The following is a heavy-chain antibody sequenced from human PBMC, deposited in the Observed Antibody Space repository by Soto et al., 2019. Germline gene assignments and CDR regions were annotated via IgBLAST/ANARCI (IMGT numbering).Heavy chain of an antibody. CDR2: INPKSGGT. Sequence: ASVKVSCKASGYSFTDYHIHWVRQAPGQGLEWLGRINPKSGGTSTAQKFQDWVTMTTDTSISTASMELTGLTSDDTAIYYCARGDSTDCSNGVCSFFYNHDMDVWGQGTTVTVSS. CDR1: GYSFTDYH. V-gene: IGHV1-2*04. J-gene: IGHJ6*02. CDR3: ARGDSTDCSNGVCSFFYNHDMDV. D-gene: IGHD2-8*01.